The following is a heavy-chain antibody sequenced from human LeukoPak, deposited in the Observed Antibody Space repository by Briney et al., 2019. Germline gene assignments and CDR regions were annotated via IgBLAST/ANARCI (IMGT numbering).Heavy chain of an antibody. V-gene: IGHV4-59*12. Sequence: SETLSLTCTVSGGSISSYYWSWIRQPPGKGLEWIGYIYYSGSIKYNPSLKSRVTMSVDTSKNQFSLKLSSVTAADTAVYYCARSPGDYYYYGMDVWGQGTTVTVSS. CDR1: GGSISSYY. CDR3: ARSPGDYYYYGMDV. J-gene: IGHJ6*02. CDR2: IYYSGSI.